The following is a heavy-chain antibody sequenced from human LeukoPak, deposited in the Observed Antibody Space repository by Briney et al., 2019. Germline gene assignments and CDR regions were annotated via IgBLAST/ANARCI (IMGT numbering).Heavy chain of an antibody. D-gene: IGHD5-18*01. Sequence: ASAKVSCKASGYTFTGYYMHWVRQAPGQGLEWMGRINPNSGGTNYAQKFQGRVTMTRDTSISTAYMELSRLRSDDTAVYYCARDGGYSYGNDYWGHGTLVTVSS. CDR1: GYTFTGYY. CDR3: ARDGGYSYGNDY. J-gene: IGHJ4*01. CDR2: INPNSGGT. V-gene: IGHV1-2*06.